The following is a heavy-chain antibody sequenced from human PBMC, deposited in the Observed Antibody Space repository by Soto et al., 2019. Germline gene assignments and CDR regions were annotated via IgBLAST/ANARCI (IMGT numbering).Heavy chain of an antibody. V-gene: IGHV1-18*04. CDR3: ARDMDSSGFGAFDI. D-gene: IGHD3-22*01. Sequence: ASVKVSCKASGYTFTSYGISWVRQAPGQGLEWMGWISAYNGNTNYAQKLQGRVTMTTDTSTSTAYMELRSLRDEDTAVYYCARDMDSSGFGAFDIWGQGTTVTVSS. J-gene: IGHJ3*02. CDR1: GYTFTSYG. CDR2: ISAYNGNT.